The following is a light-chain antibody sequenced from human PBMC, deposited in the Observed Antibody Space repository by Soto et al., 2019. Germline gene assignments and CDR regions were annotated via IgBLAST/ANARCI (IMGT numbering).Light chain of an antibody. Sequence: EIVLTQSPGTLSLSPGERATLSCRASQSVSSSYLAWYQQKPGQAPRLLIYGASSRATGIPDRFSGSGSGTDFTLTISSLEPEDFAVYYWQQRSNWPPLITFGQGTRLEIK. CDR1: QSVSSSY. CDR3: QQRSNWPPLIT. V-gene: IGKV3D-20*02. CDR2: GAS. J-gene: IGKJ5*01.